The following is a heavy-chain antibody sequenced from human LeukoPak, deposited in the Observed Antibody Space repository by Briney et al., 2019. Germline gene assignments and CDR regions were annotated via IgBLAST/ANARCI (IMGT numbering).Heavy chain of an antibody. CDR2: IWYDGSNR. D-gene: IGHD6-19*01. J-gene: IGHJ4*02. CDR1: GFTFSNYG. Sequence: GGSLRLSCAASGFTFSNYGMHWVRQAPGKGLEWVAFIWYDGSNRYYADSVKGRFTISRDNSENTLFLQMSSLRTEDTAVYYCAKGVYSSGWYYFDYWGQGTLVTVSS. CDR3: AKGVYSSGWYYFDY. V-gene: IGHV3-30*02.